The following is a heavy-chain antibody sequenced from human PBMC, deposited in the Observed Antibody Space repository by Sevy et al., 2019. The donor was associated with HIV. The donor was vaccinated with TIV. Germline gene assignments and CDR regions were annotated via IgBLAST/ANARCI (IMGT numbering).Heavy chain of an antibody. D-gene: IGHD6-19*01. Sequence: SETLSLTCTVSGGSISSYYWSWIRQPPGKGLEWIGFIYYSGSTNYNPSLKSRVTISVDTSKNQFSLKLSSVTAADTAVYYCARDQSCSSGWYGCFDPWGQGTLVTVSS. V-gene: IGHV4-59*01. CDR1: GGSISSYY. J-gene: IGHJ5*02. CDR2: IYYSGST. CDR3: ARDQSCSSGWYGCFDP.